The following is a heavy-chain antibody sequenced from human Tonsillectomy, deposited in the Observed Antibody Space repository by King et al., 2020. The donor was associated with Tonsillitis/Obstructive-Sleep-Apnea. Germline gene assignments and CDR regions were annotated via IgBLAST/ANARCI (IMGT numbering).Heavy chain of an antibody. J-gene: IGHJ5*02. Sequence: QLQESGPGLVKPSETLFLTCTVSGGSISSYYWSWIRQPPGKGLEWIGYIYYSGSTNYNPSLKSRVTISVDTSKNQFSLKLSSVTAADTAVYYCARGGAIYCSSTSCLNNWFDPWGQGTLVTVSS. CDR1: GGSISSYY. D-gene: IGHD2-2*01. CDR2: IYYSGST. CDR3: ARGGAIYCSSTSCLNNWFDP. V-gene: IGHV4-59*01.